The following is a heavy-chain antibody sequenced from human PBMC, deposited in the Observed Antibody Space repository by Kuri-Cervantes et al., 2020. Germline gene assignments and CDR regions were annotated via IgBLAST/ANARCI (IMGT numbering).Heavy chain of an antibody. CDR2: IYHSGST. V-gene: IGHV4-38-2*02. D-gene: IGHD3-22*01. CDR1: GYSISSGYY. Sequence: SDTLSLTCTVSGYSISSGYYWGWIRQPPGKGLEWIGSIYHSGSTYYTPSLKSRVTISVDTSKNQFSLKLSSVTAADTAVYYCARDFFLVNSSGPRWGQGTLVTVSS. CDR3: ARDFFLVNSSGPR. J-gene: IGHJ4*02.